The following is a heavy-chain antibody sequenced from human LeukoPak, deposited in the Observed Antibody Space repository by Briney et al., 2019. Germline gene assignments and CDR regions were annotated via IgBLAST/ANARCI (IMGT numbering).Heavy chain of an antibody. CDR3: ARNWFDP. V-gene: IGHV3-53*05. CDR1: GFTVSSDY. Sequence: PGGSLRLSCAASGFTVSSDYMSWVRQAPGNGLERVSVIYSGGSTYYADSVKGRFTISRDKSKNTVYLQMNSLRFEDTAMYYCARNWFDPWGQGTLVTVSS. J-gene: IGHJ5*02. CDR2: IYSGGST.